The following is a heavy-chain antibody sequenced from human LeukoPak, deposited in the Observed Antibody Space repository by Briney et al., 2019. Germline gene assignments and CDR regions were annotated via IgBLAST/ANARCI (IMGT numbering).Heavy chain of an antibody. J-gene: IGHJ4*02. Sequence: PGGSLRLSCAASGFTFSSYSMNWVRQAPGKGLEWVSSISSSSSYIYYADSVKGRFTISRDNAKNSLYLQMNSLRAEDTAVYYCARSSKDIVASNDYWGQGTLVTVSS. D-gene: IGHD5-12*01. CDR3: ARSSKDIVASNDY. CDR2: ISSSSSYI. CDR1: GFTFSSYS. V-gene: IGHV3-21*01.